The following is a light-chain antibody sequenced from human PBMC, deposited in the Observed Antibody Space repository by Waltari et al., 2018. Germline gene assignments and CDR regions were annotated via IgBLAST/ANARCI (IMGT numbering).Light chain of an antibody. V-gene: IGLV2-11*01. CDR2: DVT. J-gene: IGLJ2*01. CDR3: CSFAGAYTWI. CDR1: TSDVGRYNY. Sequence: SALTQPRPVSGSPGQSVTISCTGTTSDVGRYNYFPWYQHLPVQAPALLMFDVTQRPSGVPDRFSGSKSANTASLTISGLQPDDEADYYCCSFAGAYTWIFGGGTKVTVL.